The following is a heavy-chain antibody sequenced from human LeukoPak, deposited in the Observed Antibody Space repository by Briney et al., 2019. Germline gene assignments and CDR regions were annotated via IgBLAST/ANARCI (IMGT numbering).Heavy chain of an antibody. D-gene: IGHD1-26*01. V-gene: IGHV3-30*03. Sequence: PGRSLRLSCAASGFTFSNYGIHWVRQAPGKGLEWVTVVSNDGRTTYYADSVKGRFTISRDNSKNTLYLQMNSLRSEDTAIYYCAREGLGPTFSAWFDPWGQGTLVTVSS. CDR2: VSNDGRTT. J-gene: IGHJ5*02. CDR1: GFTFSNYG. CDR3: AREGLGPTFSAWFDP.